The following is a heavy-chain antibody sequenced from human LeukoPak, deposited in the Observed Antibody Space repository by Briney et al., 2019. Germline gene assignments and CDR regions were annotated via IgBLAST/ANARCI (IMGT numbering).Heavy chain of an antibody. V-gene: IGHV3-30-3*02. CDR3: AKEYDSLYYFDY. J-gene: IGHJ4*02. CDR2: ISYDGGNE. D-gene: IGHD3-16*01. CDR1: GFTFTTYS. Sequence: PGGSLRLSCAASGFTFTTYSMHWVRQAPGTGLEWVAVISYDGGNEYYADSVKGRFTVSRDNSKNTLYLQMNSLRADDTAVYYCAKEYDSLYYFDYWGQGTLVTVSS.